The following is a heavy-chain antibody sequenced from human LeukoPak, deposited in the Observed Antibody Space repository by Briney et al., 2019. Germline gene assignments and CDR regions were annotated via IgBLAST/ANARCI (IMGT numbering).Heavy chain of an antibody. V-gene: IGHV4-34*01. Sequence: SETLSLTCAVYGGSFSGYYWSWIRQPPGKGLEWIGEINHSGSTNYNPSLKSRVTIPVDTSKNQFSLKLSSVTAADTAVYYCARVTGMATLWGQGTLVTVSS. CDR3: ARVTGMATL. D-gene: IGHD1-1*01. CDR2: INHSGST. J-gene: IGHJ4*02. CDR1: GGSFSGYY.